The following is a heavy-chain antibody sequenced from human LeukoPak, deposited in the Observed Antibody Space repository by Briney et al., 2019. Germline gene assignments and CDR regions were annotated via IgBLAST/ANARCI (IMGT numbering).Heavy chain of an antibody. CDR1: GFTFSSHG. Sequence: QAGGSLTLSCAASGFTFSSHGMHWVRQAPGKWLEWVAVISYDGSNKYYADSVKGRFTISRDNSKNTLYLQMNSLRAEDTAIYYCASGDYGDFAEDTYWYFDLWGRGTLVTVSS. CDR3: ASGDYGDFAEDTYWYFDL. J-gene: IGHJ2*01. CDR2: ISYDGSNK. D-gene: IGHD4-17*01. V-gene: IGHV3-30*03.